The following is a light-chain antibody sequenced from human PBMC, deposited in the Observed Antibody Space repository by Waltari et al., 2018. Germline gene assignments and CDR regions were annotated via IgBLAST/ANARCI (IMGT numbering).Light chain of an antibody. J-gene: IGKJ4*01. CDR2: DAS. CDR1: QDINNF. Sequence: DIQMTQSPSSLSASVGDRVTITCQASQDINNFLNWYQQKPGRAPSPLIYDASNLETGVPSMFSGSGSGTHFTLTISSLQTEDSATYYCQQFDTLPPSFGGGTKVEI. CDR3: QQFDTLPPS. V-gene: IGKV1-33*01.